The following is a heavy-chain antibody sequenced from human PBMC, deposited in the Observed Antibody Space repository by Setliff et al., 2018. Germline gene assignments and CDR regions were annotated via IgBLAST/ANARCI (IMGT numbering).Heavy chain of an antibody. CDR1: GFTFNGYA. J-gene: IGHJ6*02. V-gene: IGHV3-23*01. D-gene: IGHD3-3*01. CDR2: ISGSDDRT. Sequence: GASLRLSCEASGFTFNGYAMTWVRQAPGRGLEWVSAISGSDDRTVYADSVKGRFTISRDTSKTTLYLQMNSLRAEDTAVYYCANGMFYDFWTNYPYYFGMDVWGHGTTVTVSS. CDR3: ANGMFYDFWTNYPYYFGMDV.